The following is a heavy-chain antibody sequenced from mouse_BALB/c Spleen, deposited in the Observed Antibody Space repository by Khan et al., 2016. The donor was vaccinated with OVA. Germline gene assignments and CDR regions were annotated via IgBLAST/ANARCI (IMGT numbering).Heavy chain of an antibody. V-gene: IGHV3-2*02. D-gene: IGHD1-2*01. Sequence: SGPGLVKPSQSLSLTCTVSGYSITTNYAWDWIRQSPGNKLELMGYITYSGSTSYNPYFKSRISITSDTSKNQFFLQLNSVTTEDTATYYCARKKYYGDAVDYWGQGTSVTVSS. CDR3: ARKKYYGDAVDY. J-gene: IGHJ4*01. CDR1: GYSITTNYA. CDR2: ITYSGST.